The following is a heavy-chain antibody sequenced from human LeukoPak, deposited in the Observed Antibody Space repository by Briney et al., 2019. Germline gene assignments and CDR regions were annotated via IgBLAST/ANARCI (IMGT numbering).Heavy chain of an antibody. CDR3: AKDRKAWLPYYFDY. D-gene: IGHD5-24*01. V-gene: IGHV3-30*18. CDR1: GFTSSSYG. J-gene: IGHJ4*02. CDR2: ISYDGNNK. Sequence: GGSLRLSCAASGFTSSSYGMHWVRQAPGKGLEWVAVISYDGNNKYYADSVKGRFTISRDNSKNTLYLQMNSLRAEDTAVYYCAKDRKAWLPYYFDYWGQGTLVTVSS.